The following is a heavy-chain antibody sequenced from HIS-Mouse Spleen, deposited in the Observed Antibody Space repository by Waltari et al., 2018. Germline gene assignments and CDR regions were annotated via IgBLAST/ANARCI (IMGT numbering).Heavy chain of an antibody. V-gene: IGHV6-1*01. Sequence: QVQLQQSGPGLVKPSQTLSLTCAITGDSFSSNRASWNWTRQSPSRGLEWLGRTYYRSKWYNDYAVSVKSRITINPDTSKNQFSLQLNSVTPEDTAVYYCARVSRQLGDNWFDPWGQGTLVTVSS. CDR3: ARVSRQLGDNWFDP. J-gene: IGHJ5*02. CDR2: TYYRSKWYN. D-gene: IGHD6-13*01. CDR1: GDSFSSNRAS.